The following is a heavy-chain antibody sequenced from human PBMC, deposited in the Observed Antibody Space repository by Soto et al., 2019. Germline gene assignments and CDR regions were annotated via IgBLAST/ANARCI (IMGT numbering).Heavy chain of an antibody. CDR3: GRDLPSISGRPGGWFDP. D-gene: IGHD6-6*01. CDR1: GFPFSRYW. Sequence: LTCAAFGFPFSRYWMSWVRQAPGKGLEWVANIKQDGSEKSYVDSVKGRFSISRDNAKNSLYLQMNSLRVEDTAVYFCGRDLPSISGRPGGWFDPWGQGTLVTVSS. CDR2: IKQDGSEK. V-gene: IGHV3-7*01. J-gene: IGHJ5*02.